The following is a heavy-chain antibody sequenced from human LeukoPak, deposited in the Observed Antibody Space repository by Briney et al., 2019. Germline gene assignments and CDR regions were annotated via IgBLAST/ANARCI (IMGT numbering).Heavy chain of an antibody. CDR1: GYTFTDYY. J-gene: IGHJ4*02. V-gene: IGHV1-2*02. CDR3: ARANFLYCSSSTCLFDY. D-gene: IGHD2-2*01. CDR2: INPNDGDT. Sequence: ASVKVSCKASGYTFTDYYMHWVRQAPGQGFEWTGWINPNDGDTNYAQKFQGRVTMTRDTSISTAHMEVSRLRSDDAAVYYCARANFLYCSSSTCLFDYWGQGTLVTVSS.